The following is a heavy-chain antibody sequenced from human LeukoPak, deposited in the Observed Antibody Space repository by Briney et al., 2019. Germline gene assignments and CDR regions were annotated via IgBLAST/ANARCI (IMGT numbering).Heavy chain of an antibody. V-gene: IGHV3-30*02. CDR3: AKALDTSGYYPADAFDI. CDR2: IRYDGSNK. CDR1: GFTFSSYA. Sequence: GGSLRLSCATSGFTFSSYAMHWVRQAPGKGLEWVAFIRYDGSNKYYADYVKGRFTISRDNSKNTLYLQMNSLRAEDTAVYYCAKALDTSGYYPADAFDIWGQGTMVTVSS. D-gene: IGHD3-22*01. J-gene: IGHJ3*02.